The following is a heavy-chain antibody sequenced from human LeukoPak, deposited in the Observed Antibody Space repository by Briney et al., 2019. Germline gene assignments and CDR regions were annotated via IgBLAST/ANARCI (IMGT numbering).Heavy chain of an antibody. Sequence: GASVKVSCKASGYTFTSYVISGGRQAPGQGLGWWGGISAYNGNTNYAQKLQGRVTMTTDTSTSTAYMELRSLRSDDTAVYYCARGGLTSHSHGRSETLYYYYYYMDVWGKGTTVTVSS. V-gene: IGHV1-18*01. CDR1: GYTFTSYV. CDR3: ARGGLTSHSHGRSETLYYYYYYMDV. CDR2: ISAYNGNT. J-gene: IGHJ6*03. D-gene: IGHD2-15*01.